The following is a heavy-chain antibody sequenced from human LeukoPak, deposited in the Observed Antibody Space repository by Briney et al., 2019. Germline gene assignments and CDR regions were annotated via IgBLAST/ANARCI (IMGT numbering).Heavy chain of an antibody. CDR1: GFSFSSSG. CDR2: IDTSSSTK. J-gene: IGHJ1*01. Sequence: GSLRLSCAASGFSFSSSGMNWVRQAPGKGLQWISYIDTSSSTKNYADSVKGRFTISRDNAKNSLYLQMSSLRAEDTAVYYCAGPLGSPYFHHWGQGTLVTVSS. V-gene: IGHV3-48*01. D-gene: IGHD7-27*01. CDR3: AGPLGSPYFHH.